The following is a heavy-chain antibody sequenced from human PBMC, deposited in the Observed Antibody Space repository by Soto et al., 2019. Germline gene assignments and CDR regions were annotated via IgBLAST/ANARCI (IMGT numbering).Heavy chain of an antibody. CDR3: AKADISSWAIDC. J-gene: IGHJ4*02. D-gene: IGHD6-13*01. V-gene: IGHV3-30*18. CDR1: GFTFSSHG. Sequence: GGSLRLSCAASGFTFSSHGMHWVRQAPGKGLEWVAVITYDGGNKDYADSVKGRFTISRDSSKNTLYLQMNSLRVEDTAMYYCAKADISSWAIDCWGQGTQVTVSS. CDR2: ITYDGGNK.